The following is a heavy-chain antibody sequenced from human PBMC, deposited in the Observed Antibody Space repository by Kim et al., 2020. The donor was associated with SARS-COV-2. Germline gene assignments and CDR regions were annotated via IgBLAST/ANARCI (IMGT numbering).Heavy chain of an antibody. CDR1: GGSISSGGYY. CDR2: IYYSGST. CDR3: ARDRPTYNWNYGGYFDY. D-gene: IGHD1-7*01. V-gene: IGHV4-31*03. Sequence: SETLSLTCTVSGGSISSGGYYWSWIRQHPGKGLEWIGYIYYSGSTYYNPSLKSRVTISVDTSKNQFSLKLSSVTAADTAVYYCARDRPTYNWNYGGYFDYWGQGTLVTVSS. J-gene: IGHJ4*02.